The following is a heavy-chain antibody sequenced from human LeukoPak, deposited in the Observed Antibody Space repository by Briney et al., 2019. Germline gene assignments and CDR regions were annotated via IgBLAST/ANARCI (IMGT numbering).Heavy chain of an antibody. Sequence: SETLSLTCTISGASISSHFWSWIRQPAGKGLEWIGRILPSGTTNYNPSLKSRVTLSGDTSKNQFSLKLASVSAADTATYYCAAYYGSGRDYWGLGILVTVSS. CDR2: ILPSGTT. D-gene: IGHD3-10*01. CDR3: AAYYGSGRDY. V-gene: IGHV4-4*07. CDR1: GASISSHF. J-gene: IGHJ4*02.